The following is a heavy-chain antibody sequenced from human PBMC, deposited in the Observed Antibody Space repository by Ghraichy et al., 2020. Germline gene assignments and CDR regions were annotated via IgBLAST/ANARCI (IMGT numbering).Heavy chain of an antibody. D-gene: IGHD6-19*01. J-gene: IGHJ6*02. V-gene: IGHV3-48*02. Sequence: GGSLRLSCAASGFTFSSYSMNWVRQAPGKGLEWVSYISSSSSTIYYADSVKGRLTISRDNAKNSLYLQMNSLRDEDTAVYYCARVRTYSSGWYGDYYDAMDVWGQGTTVTVSS. CDR1: GFTFSSYS. CDR2: ISSSSSTI. CDR3: ARVRTYSSGWYGDYYDAMDV.